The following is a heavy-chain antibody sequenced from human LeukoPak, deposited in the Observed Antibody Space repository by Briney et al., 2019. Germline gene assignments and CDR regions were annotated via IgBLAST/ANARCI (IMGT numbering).Heavy chain of an antibody. CDR3: ASAVTTSAFDI. CDR2: IYPGDSDT. CDR1: GYSFTSYW. Sequence: HRESLKIPCKGSGYSFTSYWIGWVRQMPGKGLEWMGVIYPGDSDTRYSPSLQGQVTISADKSISTAYLQWSSLKASDTAIYYCASAVTTSAFDIWGQGTMVTVSS. D-gene: IGHD4-17*01. J-gene: IGHJ3*02. V-gene: IGHV5-51*01.